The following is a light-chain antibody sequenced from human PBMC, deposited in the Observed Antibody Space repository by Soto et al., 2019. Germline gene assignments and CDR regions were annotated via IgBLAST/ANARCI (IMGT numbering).Light chain of an antibody. V-gene: IGKV3-15*01. Sequence: EVVMTQSADTLSVSPGDGATLSCRARQSVSRNLAWYQQKPGQAPRLLISGASTRATGIPARFSGSGSGTEFTLSISRLQSEDFAVYYRQQYVDGPWTFGQGTKVEVK. CDR2: GAS. CDR3: QQYVDGPWT. J-gene: IGKJ1*01. CDR1: QSVSRN.